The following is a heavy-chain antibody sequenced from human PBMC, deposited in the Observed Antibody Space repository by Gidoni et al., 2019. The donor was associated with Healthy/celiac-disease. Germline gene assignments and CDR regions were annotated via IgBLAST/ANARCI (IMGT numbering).Heavy chain of an antibody. D-gene: IGHD4-17*01. V-gene: IGHV3-30-3*01. CDR3: ASNYGDYDYYYYGMDV. J-gene: IGHJ6*02. Sequence: QLQLLESGGGVVEPGRSLRLSCEASGFTFISYAMHWVRQAPGKGREWVAVISYDGSKKDYADSVTGRFPISRDNSKNTLYLQMNSLRAEDTAVYYCASNYGDYDYYYYGMDVWGQGTTVTVSS. CDR2: ISYDGSKK. CDR1: GFTFISYA.